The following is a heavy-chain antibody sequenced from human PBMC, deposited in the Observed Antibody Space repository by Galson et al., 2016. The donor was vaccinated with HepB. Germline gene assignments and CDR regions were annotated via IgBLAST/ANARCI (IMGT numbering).Heavy chain of an antibody. CDR2: IYYDGGNT. CDR1: GGSISSDY. J-gene: IGHJ4*02. Sequence: TLSLTCTVSGGSISSDYWGWIRQPPGKGLEWIGYIYYDGGNTYYNPSLRSRNTVSVDTSKNQFSLNLRSVTAADTAMYFCATGYYLPHYWGPGTLVTVSS. V-gene: IGHV4-59*08. D-gene: IGHD2/OR15-2a*01. CDR3: ATGYYLPHY.